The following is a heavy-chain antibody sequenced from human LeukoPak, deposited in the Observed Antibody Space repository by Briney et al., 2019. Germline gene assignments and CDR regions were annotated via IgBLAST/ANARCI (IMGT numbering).Heavy chain of an antibody. CDR3: ARHRSGPNAFDI. CDR1: GYSISSGYY. Sequence: SETLSLTCVLSGYSISSGYYWGWIRQPPGKGLEWIGSIYHSGSTYYNPSLKSRVTISVDTSKNQFSLKLSSVTAADTAVYYCARHRSGPNAFDIWGQGTMVTVSS. D-gene: IGHD3-3*01. J-gene: IGHJ3*02. CDR2: IYHSGST. V-gene: IGHV4-38-2*01.